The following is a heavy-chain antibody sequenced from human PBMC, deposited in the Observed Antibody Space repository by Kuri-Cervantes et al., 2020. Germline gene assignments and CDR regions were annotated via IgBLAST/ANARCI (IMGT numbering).Heavy chain of an antibody. Sequence: ASVKVSCKASGYTLTRCYIHCVRQAPGQGLEWMGIINPSGGSTSYAQKFQGRVTMTRDTSTSTVYMELRSLRSDDTAVYYCARNRPLGSSWYVFDYWGQGTLVTVSS. CDR1: GYTLTRCY. J-gene: IGHJ4*02. D-gene: IGHD6-13*01. V-gene: IGHV1-46*01. CDR2: INPSGGST. CDR3: ARNRPLGSSWYVFDY.